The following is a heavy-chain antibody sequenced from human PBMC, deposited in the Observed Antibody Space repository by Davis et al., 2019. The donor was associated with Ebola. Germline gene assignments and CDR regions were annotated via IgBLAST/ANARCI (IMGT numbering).Heavy chain of an antibody. CDR1: GYTFTGYY. Sequence: ASVKVSCKASGYTFTGYYMHWVRQAPGQGLEWMGWINPNSGGTNYAQKFQGWVTMTRDTSISTAYMELRSLRSDDTAVYYCARGGIGYCSSTSCTYYYYGMDVWGQGTTVTVSS. D-gene: IGHD2-2*01. J-gene: IGHJ6*02. CDR3: ARGGIGYCSSTSCTYYYYGMDV. V-gene: IGHV1-2*04. CDR2: INPNSGGT.